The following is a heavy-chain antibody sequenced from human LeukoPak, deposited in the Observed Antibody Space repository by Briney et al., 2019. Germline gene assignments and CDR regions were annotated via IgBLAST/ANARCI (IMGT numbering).Heavy chain of an antibody. J-gene: IGHJ4*02. V-gene: IGHV4-34*01. CDR2: INHSGST. Sequence: KPSETLSLTCAVYGGSFSGYYWSWIRQPPGKGLEWIGEINHSGSTNYNPSLKSRVTISVDTSKNQFSLKLSSATAADTAVYYCAGEIYYYDSSGYWDYWGQGTLVTVSS. CDR3: AGEIYYYDSSGYWDY. D-gene: IGHD3-22*01. CDR1: GGSFSGYY.